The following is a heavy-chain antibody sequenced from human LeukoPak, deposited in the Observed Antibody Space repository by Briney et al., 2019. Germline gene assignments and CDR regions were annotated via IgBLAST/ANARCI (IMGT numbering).Heavy chain of an antibody. V-gene: IGHV3-23*01. Sequence: GGSLRLSCAASGFTFSSYAMSWVRQAPGKGLEWVSGVSGSGGSTYYADSVKGRFTISRDNSKNTLYLQINSLRAEDTALYYCAKDMAPHGYFGFDYWGQGTLVTVSS. CDR3: AKDMAPHGYFGFDY. CDR2: VSGSGGST. CDR1: GFTFSSYA. J-gene: IGHJ4*02. D-gene: IGHD6-25*01.